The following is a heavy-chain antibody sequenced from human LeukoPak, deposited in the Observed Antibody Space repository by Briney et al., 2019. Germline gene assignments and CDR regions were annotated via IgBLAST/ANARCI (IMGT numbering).Heavy chain of an antibody. Sequence: PGGSLRLSCAASGFTFSSYAMSWVRQAPGKGLEWVSIIYDSGTTYYADSVKGRFTISRDNSKNTLYLQMNSLRAEDTAVYYCARWHTSGNNYYYDYWGQGTLVTVSS. D-gene: IGHD3-22*01. CDR3: ARWHTSGNNYYYDY. CDR2: IYDSGTT. V-gene: IGHV3-23*05. J-gene: IGHJ4*02. CDR1: GFTFSSYA.